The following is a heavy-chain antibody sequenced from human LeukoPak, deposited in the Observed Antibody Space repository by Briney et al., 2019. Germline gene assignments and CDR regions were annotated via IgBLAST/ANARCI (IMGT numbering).Heavy chain of an antibody. CDR2: ISAYNGNT. J-gene: IGHJ5*02. V-gene: IGHV1-18*01. CDR1: GYTFTSYG. CDR3: ARSCSGGSCYSIGWFDP. D-gene: IGHD2-15*01. Sequence: ASVKVSCKASGYTFTSYGISWVRQAPGQGLEWMGWISAYNGNTNYAQKLQGRVTMTTDTSTSTAYMELRSLRSDDTAVYYCARSCSGGSCYSIGWFDPWGQGTLVTVSS.